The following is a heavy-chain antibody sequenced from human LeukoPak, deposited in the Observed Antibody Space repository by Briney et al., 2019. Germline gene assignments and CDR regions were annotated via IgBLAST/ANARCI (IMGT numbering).Heavy chain of an antibody. J-gene: IGHJ4*01. CDR1: GYTFIGYY. CDR2: VNTNSGVT. V-gene: IGHV1-2*02. Sequence: ASVKVSFKASGYTFIGYYIHWVRQAPAQGLEWMGSVNTNSGVTDYAQKFQGRITMTRDTSISTAYMELNRLTSDDTAVYYCARDTGFPFFDFWGHGALVTVSS. CDR3: ARDTGFPFFDF.